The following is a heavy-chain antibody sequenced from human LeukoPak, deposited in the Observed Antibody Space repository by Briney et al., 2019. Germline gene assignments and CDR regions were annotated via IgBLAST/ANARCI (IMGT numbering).Heavy chain of an antibody. CDR1: GFTFSSYS. CDR3: ARDLSSSSTAYFQH. D-gene: IGHD6-6*01. V-gene: IGHV3-21*01. Sequence: GGSLRLSCAASGFTFSSYSMNWVRQAPGKGLEWVSSISSSSRYIYYADSVKGRFTISRDNAKNSLYLQINSLRAEDTAVYYCARDLSSSSTAYFQHWGQGTLVTVSS. J-gene: IGHJ1*01. CDR2: ISSSSRYI.